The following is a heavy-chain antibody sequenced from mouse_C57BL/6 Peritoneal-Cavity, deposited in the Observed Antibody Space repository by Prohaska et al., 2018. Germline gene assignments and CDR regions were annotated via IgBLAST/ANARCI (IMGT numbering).Heavy chain of an antibody. Sequence: QVQLQQPGAELVKPGASVKLSCKASGYTFTSYWMQWVKQRPGQGLEWIGEIDPSDSYTNYNQKFKGKATLTVDTSSSTAYMQLSSLTSEDSAVYYCARDTTVVARYWRQGTTLTVSS. V-gene: IGHV1-50*01. CDR2: IDPSDSYT. J-gene: IGHJ2*01. CDR1: GYTFTSYW. D-gene: IGHD1-1*01. CDR3: ARDTTVVARY.